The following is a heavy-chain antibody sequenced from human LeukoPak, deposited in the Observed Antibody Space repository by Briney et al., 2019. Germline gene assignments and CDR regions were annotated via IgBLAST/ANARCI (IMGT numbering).Heavy chain of an antibody. CDR2: IDYSGGST. V-gene: IGHV3-21*01. CDR3: AREQRGSEAFDI. CDR1: GFTLSSYE. D-gene: IGHD3-10*01. Sequence: KPGGSLRLSCTASGFTLSSYEMSWIRQAPGKGLEWVSSIDYSGGSTYYADSVKGRFTISRDNAKNSLYLQMNSLRAEDTAVYYCAREQRGSEAFDIWGQGTMVTVSS. J-gene: IGHJ3*02.